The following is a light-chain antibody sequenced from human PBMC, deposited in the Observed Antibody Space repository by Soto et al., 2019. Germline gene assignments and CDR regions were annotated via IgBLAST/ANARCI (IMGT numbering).Light chain of an antibody. CDR2: KDR. V-gene: IGLV3-27*01. CDR3: YSATEKNVI. CDR1: ILANKC. J-gene: IGLJ2*01. Sequence: SYELTPPSAVSVSPGQTARITCAGDILANKCARWFQQKPGQAPVVVIHKDRERPSGIPERFSGSSSGTTVTLTISGAHVEDEADYYCYSATEKNVIFGGGTKVTVL.